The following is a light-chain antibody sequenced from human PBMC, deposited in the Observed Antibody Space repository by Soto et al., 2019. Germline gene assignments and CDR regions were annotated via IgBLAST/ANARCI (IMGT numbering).Light chain of an antibody. CDR3: QQYSSYSYT. CDR2: KAS. V-gene: IGKV1-5*03. J-gene: IGKJ2*01. CDR1: QSISSW. Sequence: DIQMTQSPSTLSGSVGDRVTITCRASQSISSWLAWYQQKPGKAPKLLIYKASSLDNGVPSRFSCSGFGTEFTLTISSLQPDDFATYYCQQYSSYSYTFGQGTKLEIK.